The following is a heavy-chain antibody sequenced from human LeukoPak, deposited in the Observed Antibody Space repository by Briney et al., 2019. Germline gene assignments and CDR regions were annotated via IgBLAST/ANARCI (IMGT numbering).Heavy chain of an antibody. CDR2: IYYSGST. Sequence: SETLSLTCTVSGGSISSYYRSWIRQPPGKGLEWIGYIYYSGSTNYNPSLKSRVTISVDTSKNQFSLKLSSVTAADTAVYYCASVPMGYGDFYWFDPWGQGTLVTVSS. CDR3: ASVPMGYGDFYWFDP. CDR1: GGSISSYY. V-gene: IGHV4-59*01. J-gene: IGHJ5*02. D-gene: IGHD4-17*01.